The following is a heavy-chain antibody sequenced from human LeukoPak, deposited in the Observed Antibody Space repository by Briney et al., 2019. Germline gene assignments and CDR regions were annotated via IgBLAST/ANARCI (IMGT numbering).Heavy chain of an antibody. J-gene: IGHJ4*02. D-gene: IGHD6-6*01. CDR2: ISSSGSTI. V-gene: IGHV3-11*01. CDR1: GFTLSDYY. CDR3: ARERAIASLRPYYFDY. Sequence: GGSLRLSCAASGFTLSDYYMSWIRQAPGKGLEWISYISSSGSTIYYADSVKGRFTISRDNARNSLYLQMNSLRAEDTAVYCCARERAIASLRPYYFDYWGQGTLVTVSS.